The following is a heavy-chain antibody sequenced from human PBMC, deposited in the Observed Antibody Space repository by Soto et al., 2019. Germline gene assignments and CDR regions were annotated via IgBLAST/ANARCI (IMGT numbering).Heavy chain of an antibody. CDR2: ISYDGSNK. CDR3: ARDVESGSSQYYYYYYGMDV. J-gene: IGHJ6*02. CDR1: GFTFSSYA. V-gene: IGHV3-30-3*01. D-gene: IGHD1-26*01. Sequence: QPGGSLRHSCAASGFTFSSYAMHWVRQAPGKGLEWVAVISYDGSNKYYADSVKGRFTISRDNSKNTLYLQMNSLRAEDAAVYYCARDVESGSSQYYYYYYGMDVWGQGTTVTVSS.